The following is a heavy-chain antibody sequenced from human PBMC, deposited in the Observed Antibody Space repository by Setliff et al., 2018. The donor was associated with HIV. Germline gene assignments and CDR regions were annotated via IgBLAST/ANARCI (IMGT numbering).Heavy chain of an antibody. CDR3: ARRMEMTPIGY. D-gene: IGHD2-15*01. V-gene: IGHV7-4-1*02. CDR2: INTVTGNP. CDR1: ADTFTNCL. J-gene: IGHJ4*02. Sequence: ASVKVSCKASADTFTNCLMNWVRQAPGQGLEWMGWINTVTGNPTYAQGFTGRFVFSLDTSVSTAYLQISSLKAEDSAVYYCARRMEMTPIGYWGQGTLVTVSS.